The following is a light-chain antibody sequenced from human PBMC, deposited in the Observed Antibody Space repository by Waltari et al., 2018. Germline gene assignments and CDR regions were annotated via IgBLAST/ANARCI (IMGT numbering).Light chain of an antibody. CDR2: GST. Sequence: QSVLTQPPSVSGAPGQRVTISCTGSGSNIGAGYDVTWYQQLARAAPKILIYGSTSRPLGVPDRFFGSTSGTSAFLAITGLQAEDEADYYCQSYDTTLSVVFGGGTKLTVL. J-gene: IGLJ3*02. CDR1: GSNIGAGYD. CDR3: QSYDTTLSVV. V-gene: IGLV1-40*01.